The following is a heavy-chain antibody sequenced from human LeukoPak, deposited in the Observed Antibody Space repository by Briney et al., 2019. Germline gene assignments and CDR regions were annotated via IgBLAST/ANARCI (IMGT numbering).Heavy chain of an antibody. D-gene: IGHD3-22*01. V-gene: IGHV4-61*01. CDR3: ARDYYDSTQTVRGFDY. CDR2: IYYSGSI. Sequence: SETLSLTCTVSGGSVSSGSYYWSWIRQPPGKGLEWIGYIYYSGSINYNPSLKSRVTISVDTSKNQFSLKLSSVTAADTAVYYCARDYYDSTQTVRGFDYWGQGTLVTVSS. J-gene: IGHJ4*02. CDR1: GGSVSSGSYY.